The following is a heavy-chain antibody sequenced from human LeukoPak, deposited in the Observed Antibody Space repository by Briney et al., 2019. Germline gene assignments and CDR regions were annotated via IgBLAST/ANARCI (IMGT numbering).Heavy chain of an antibody. V-gene: IGHV3-21*01. D-gene: IGHD1-26*01. CDR2: ITSGTTYI. CDR3: TRHGLYCFDC. Sequence: GGSLRLSCAASGFTFSDYNMNWVRQSPERGLEWVSSITSGTTYIYYADSVRGRFTLSRDNAKNSLYLQMNSLRAEDTALYYCTRHGLYCFDCWGQGTLVTVSS. CDR1: GFTFSDYN. J-gene: IGHJ4*02.